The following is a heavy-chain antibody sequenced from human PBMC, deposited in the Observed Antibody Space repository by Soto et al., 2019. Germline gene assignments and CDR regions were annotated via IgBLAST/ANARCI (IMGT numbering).Heavy chain of an antibody. CDR3: AKRGGRFYYYYMDV. D-gene: IGHD3-16*01. CDR2: INHSGST. CDR1: GGSFSGYY. V-gene: IGHV4-34*01. Sequence: SETLSLTCAVYGGSFSGYYWSWIRQPPGKGLEWIGEINHSGSTNYNPSLKSRVTISVDTSKNQFSLKLSSVTAADTAVYYCAKRGGRFYYYYMDVWGEGTTVTVSS. J-gene: IGHJ6*03.